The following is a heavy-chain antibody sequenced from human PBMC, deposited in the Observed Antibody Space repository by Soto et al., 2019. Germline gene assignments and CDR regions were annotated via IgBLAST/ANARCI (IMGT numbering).Heavy chain of an antibody. J-gene: IGHJ4*02. V-gene: IGHV3-23*01. CDR3: AKDAKTTSGWFLDS. CDR2: ITGSGVST. Sequence: GGSLRLSCAASGFTFSSYAMTWVRQAPGKGLEWVSAITGSGVSTYHADSVKGRFTISRDNSVNTLYLQMNGLSAEDTAVYYCAKDAKTTSGWFLDSWGPGTLVTVSS. D-gene: IGHD6-19*01. CDR1: GFTFSSYA.